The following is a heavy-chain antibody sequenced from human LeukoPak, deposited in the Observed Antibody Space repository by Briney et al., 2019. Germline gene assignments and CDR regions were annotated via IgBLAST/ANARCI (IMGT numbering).Heavy chain of an antibody. CDR2: IKQDGSEK. CDR3: ASGIAARRFDY. D-gene: IGHD6-6*01. Sequence: GGSLRLSCAASGFTFSSYWMSWVRQAPGKGLEWVANIKQDGSEKYYVDSVKGRFTISRDNAKNPLYLQMNSLRAEDTAVYYCASGIAARRFDYWGQGTLVTVSS. CDR1: GFTFSSYW. V-gene: IGHV3-7*01. J-gene: IGHJ4*02.